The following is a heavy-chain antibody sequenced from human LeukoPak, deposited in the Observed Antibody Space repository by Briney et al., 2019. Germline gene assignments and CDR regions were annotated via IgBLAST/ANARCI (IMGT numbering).Heavy chain of an antibody. D-gene: IGHD3-22*01. CDR3: ARDSPHYYDSSGYDY. J-gene: IGHJ4*02. CDR1: GYTFTGYY. V-gene: IGHV1-2*02. Sequence: GASVKVSCKASGYTFTGYYMHWVRQAAGQGLEGMGWINPNSGGTNYAQKFQGRVTMTMDTSISTAYMEMRRLRSDDTAVYYCARDSPHYYDSSGYDYWGQGTLVTVSS. CDR2: INPNSGGT.